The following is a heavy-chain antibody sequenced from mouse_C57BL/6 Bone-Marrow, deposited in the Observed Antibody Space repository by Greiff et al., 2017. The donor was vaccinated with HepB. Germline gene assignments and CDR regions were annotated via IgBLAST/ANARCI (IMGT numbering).Heavy chain of an antibody. CDR2: INPSSGYT. D-gene: IGHD1-1*01. J-gene: IGHJ2*01. CDR1: GYTFTSYW. Sequence: QVQLKQSGAELAKPGASVKLSCKASGYTFTSYWMHWVKQRPGQGLEWIGYINPSSGYTKYNQKFKDKATLTADKSSSTAYMQLSSLTYEDSAVYYCAGDYYGSGNYYWGQGTTLTVSS. V-gene: IGHV1-7*01. CDR3: AGDYYGSGNYY.